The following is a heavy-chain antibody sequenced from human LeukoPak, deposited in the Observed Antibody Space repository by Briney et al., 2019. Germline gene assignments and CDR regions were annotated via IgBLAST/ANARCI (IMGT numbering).Heavy chain of an antibody. CDR3: ARLIGVYYYYYMDV. CDR1: GFTFSSYG. CDR2: ISSSGSTI. D-gene: IGHD2/OR15-2a*01. V-gene: IGHV3-48*04. J-gene: IGHJ6*03. Sequence: GGSLRLSCAASGFTFSSYGMSWIRQAPGKGLEWVSYISSSGSTIYYADSVKGRFTISRDNAKNSLYLQMNSLRAEDTAVYYCARLIGVYYYYYMDVWGKGTTVTVSS.